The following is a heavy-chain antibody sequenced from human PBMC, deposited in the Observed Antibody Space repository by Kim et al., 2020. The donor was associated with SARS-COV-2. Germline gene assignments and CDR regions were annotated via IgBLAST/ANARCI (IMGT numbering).Heavy chain of an antibody. CDR3: ARRISGSSDAFDI. V-gene: IGHV4-59*08. D-gene: IGHD1-26*01. J-gene: IGHJ3*02. Sequence: SNPSLQSRVTTSVDTSKSQFYLKLSSVTAADTAVYYCARRISGSSDAFDIWGQGTMVTVSS.